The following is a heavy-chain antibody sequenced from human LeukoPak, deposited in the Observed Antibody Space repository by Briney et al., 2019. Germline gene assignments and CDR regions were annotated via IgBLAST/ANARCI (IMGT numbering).Heavy chain of an antibody. CDR1: GITFSYYS. J-gene: IGHJ4*02. CDR2: ISSTGNTI. V-gene: IGHV3-48*04. CDR3: ATDRGGGVGARGY. D-gene: IGHD1-26*01. Sequence: AGSLRLSCAASGITFSYYSMNWIRQASGKGLEWLSYISSTGNTIYYADSVEGRFTISRDNAENSVYLQMNRLRAEDTAIYYCATDRGGGVGARGYWGQGTLVTVSS.